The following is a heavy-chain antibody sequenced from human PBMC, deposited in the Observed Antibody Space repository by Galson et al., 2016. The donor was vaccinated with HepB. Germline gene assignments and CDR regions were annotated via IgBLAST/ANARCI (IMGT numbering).Heavy chain of an antibody. J-gene: IGHJ4*02. CDR3: AREFTY. V-gene: IGHV4-39*02. CDR1: GGSTY. Sequence: SETLSLTCTVSGGSTYWGWIRQPPGKGLEWIGSIYYSGSKFYNPSVKSRVSISVDTSKDQVSLKLTSVTAADTAVYYCAREFTYWGPGTLVTVSS. CDR2: IYYSGSK.